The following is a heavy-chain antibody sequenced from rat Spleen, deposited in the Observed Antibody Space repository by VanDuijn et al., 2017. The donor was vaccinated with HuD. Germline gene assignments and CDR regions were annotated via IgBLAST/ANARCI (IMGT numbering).Heavy chain of an antibody. D-gene: IGHD1-4*01. J-gene: IGHJ3*01. V-gene: IGHV5-29*01. CDR2: ITYDGSGT. CDR3: ATPTPGIPFTY. CDR1: GFTFSNYG. Sequence: EVQLVESGGGLVQPGKSLKLSCAASGFTFSNYGMHWIRQAPTKGLEWVAIITYDGSGTYYRDSVKGRFTMSRDNAKSTLYLQMNSLRSEDTATYYCATPTPGIPFTYWGQGTLVTVSS.